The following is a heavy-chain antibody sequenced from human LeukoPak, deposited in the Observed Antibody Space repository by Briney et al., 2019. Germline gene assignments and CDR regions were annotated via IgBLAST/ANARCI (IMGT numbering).Heavy chain of an antibody. CDR1: GLTFSKYW. V-gene: IGHV3-7*03. CDR2: IKQDGSEK. J-gene: IGHJ5*02. Sequence: PGGSLRLSCAASGLTFSKYWLTWVRQAPGKGLEWVANIKQDGSEKYYVDSVKGRFTISRDNAKNSLYLQMNSLRAEDTAVYYCARCPDYYGSGSWFDPWGQGTLVTVSS. D-gene: IGHD3-10*01. CDR3: ARCPDYYGSGSWFDP.